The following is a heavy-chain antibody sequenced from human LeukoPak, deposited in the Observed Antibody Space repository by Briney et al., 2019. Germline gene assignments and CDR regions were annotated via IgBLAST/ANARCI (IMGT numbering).Heavy chain of an antibody. J-gene: IGHJ6*03. CDR3: ARGRDYYYYMDV. Sequence: SETLSLTCTVSGGSINSFYWSWIRQPAGKGLEWIGRIYTGGSTDYNPSLKSRVIISVDKSKSQFSLKLNSVTAADTAVYYRARGRDYYYYMDVWGKGTTVTVSS. V-gene: IGHV4-4*07. CDR1: GGSINSFY. CDR2: IYTGGST.